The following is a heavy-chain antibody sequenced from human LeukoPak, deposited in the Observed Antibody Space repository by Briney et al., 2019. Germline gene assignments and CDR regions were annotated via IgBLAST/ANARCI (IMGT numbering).Heavy chain of an antibody. CDR2: IYYSGGT. Sequence: KPSETLSLTCTVSGGSISNYYWSWIRQPPGKGLEWLGYIYYSGGTSYNPSLKSRVTISVDTSKNQFSPKLNSVTAADTAVYYCARGPAPWYFDLWGRGTLVTVSS. V-gene: IGHV4-59*01. D-gene: IGHD2-2*01. CDR1: GGSISNYY. CDR3: ARGPAPWYFDL. J-gene: IGHJ2*01.